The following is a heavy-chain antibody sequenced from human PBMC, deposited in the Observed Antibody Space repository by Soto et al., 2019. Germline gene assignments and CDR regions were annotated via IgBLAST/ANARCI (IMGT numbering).Heavy chain of an antibody. J-gene: IGHJ3*02. Sequence: GGSLRLSCSASGFTFSSYAMHWVRQAPGKGLEYVSAISSNGGSTYSADSVKGRFTISRDNSKNTLYLQMSSLRAEDTAVYYCVKDKEMATILGAFDIWGQGTMVTVSS. CDR2: ISSNGGST. V-gene: IGHV3-64D*06. D-gene: IGHD5-12*01. CDR1: GFTFSSYA. CDR3: VKDKEMATILGAFDI.